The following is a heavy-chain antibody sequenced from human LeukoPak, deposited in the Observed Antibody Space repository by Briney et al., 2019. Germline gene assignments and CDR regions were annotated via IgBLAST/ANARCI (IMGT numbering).Heavy chain of an antibody. CDR3: ARYVLAGFDY. V-gene: IGHV3-30-3*01. J-gene: IGHJ4*02. CDR2: ISYDGSNK. CDR1: GFTFSSHA. Sequence: GGSLRLSCAASGFTFSSHAMHWVRQAPGKGLEWVAVISYDGSNKYYADSVKGRFTISRDNSKNTLYLQMNSLRAEDTAVYYCARYVLAGFDYWGQGTLVTVSS. D-gene: IGHD3-16*01.